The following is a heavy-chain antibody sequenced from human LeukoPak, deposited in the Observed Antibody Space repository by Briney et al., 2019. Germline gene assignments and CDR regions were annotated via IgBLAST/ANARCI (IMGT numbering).Heavy chain of an antibody. V-gene: IGHV3-23*01. D-gene: IGHD6-13*01. CDR2: ISGSVGST. J-gene: IGHJ4*02. Sequence: AGSLRLSCAASGFTFSSYALSWVRQAPGKGLEWVSAISGSVGSTYYADSVKGRFTISRDNSKNTLYLQMDSLRAEDTAVYYCAKASAAGRWRQGTLVTVSS. CDR3: AKASAAGR. CDR1: GFTFSSYA.